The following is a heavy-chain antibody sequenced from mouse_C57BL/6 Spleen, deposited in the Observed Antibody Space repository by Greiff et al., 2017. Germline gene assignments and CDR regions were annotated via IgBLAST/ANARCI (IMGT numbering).Heavy chain of an antibody. CDR1: GYAFSSYW. CDR2: IYPGDGDT. CDR3: ERRATIYYEYDEGMDY. D-gene: IGHD2-4*01. Sequence: QVQLQQSGAELVKPGASVKISCKASGYAFSSYWMNWVKQRPGKGLEWIGQIYPGDGDTNYNGKFKGKATLTADKSSSTAYMQLSSLTSEDSAVYVFERRATIYYEYDEGMDYWGQGTSVTVSS. J-gene: IGHJ4*01. V-gene: IGHV1-80*01.